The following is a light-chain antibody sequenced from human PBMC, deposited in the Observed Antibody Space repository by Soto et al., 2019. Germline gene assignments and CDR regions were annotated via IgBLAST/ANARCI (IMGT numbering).Light chain of an antibody. V-gene: IGLV2-14*03. CDR1: SSDVGGYNY. J-gene: IGLJ2*01. Sequence: QSALTQPASGSGSPGQSITISCTGTSSDVGGYNYVSWYQQHPGKAPKLMIYDVSNRPSGFSNRFSGSKSGNTASLTISGLQAEDEADYYCCSYTTSSTVLFGGGTKLTVL. CDR2: DVS. CDR3: CSYTTSSTVL.